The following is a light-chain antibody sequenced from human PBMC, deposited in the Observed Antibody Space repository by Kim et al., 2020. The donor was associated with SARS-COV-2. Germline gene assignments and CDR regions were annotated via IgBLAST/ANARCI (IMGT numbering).Light chain of an antibody. V-gene: IGLV3-1*01. J-gene: IGLJ2*01. CDR1: NLGGRC. CDR3: QAWDNNAAI. Sequence: VSPGQTAPIPCSGDNLGGRCVSGYQQRPGQTPVLVMYQDIERPSGIPDRFSGSNSGNTATLTISGTQAMDEADYYCQAWDNNAAIFGGGTQLTVL. CDR2: QDI.